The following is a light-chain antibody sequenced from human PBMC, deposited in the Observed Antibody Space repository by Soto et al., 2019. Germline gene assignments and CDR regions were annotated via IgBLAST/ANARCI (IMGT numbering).Light chain of an antibody. J-gene: IGKJ4*01. V-gene: IGKV1-5*03. Sequence: DIQMTQSPSTLSASVGDRVTITCRASQSISSWLAWYQQKPGKAPKLLIYKASSLESGVPSRFSGSGSGTEFTLTISSLQPDDFATYYCQQYNSYSLTFSGGTTVAIK. CDR3: QQYNSYSLT. CDR2: KAS. CDR1: QSISSW.